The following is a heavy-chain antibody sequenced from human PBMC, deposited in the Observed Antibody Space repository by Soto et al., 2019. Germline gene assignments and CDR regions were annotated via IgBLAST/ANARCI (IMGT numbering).Heavy chain of an antibody. Sequence: QVQLEQSGAEVKKPGSSVKISCKASGGTLSDHGVSWLRQAPGQGLEWVGGTIPVFNTAKYAPKFQGRVTIAADKSTNIAYMELGSLRSDDTAFYYCARGVYGSGNYYTGPSAFDSWGQETLVIVSS. D-gene: IGHD3-10*01. J-gene: IGHJ3*02. V-gene: IGHV1-69*06. CDR2: TIPVFNTA. CDR1: GGTLSDHG. CDR3: ARGVYGSGNYYTGPSAFDS.